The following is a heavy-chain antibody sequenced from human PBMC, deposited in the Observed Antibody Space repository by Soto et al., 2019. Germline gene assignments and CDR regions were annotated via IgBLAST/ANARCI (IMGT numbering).Heavy chain of an antibody. J-gene: IGHJ5*02. Sequence: PSETLSLTCTVSGGSISSYYWSWIRQPPGKGLEWIGYIYYSGSTNYNPSLKSRVTISVDTSKNQFSLKLSSVTAADTAVYYCAYSLGRSGNYPVKFDPWGQGTLVTVSS. V-gene: IGHV4-59*01. D-gene: IGHD3-10*01. CDR2: IYYSGST. CDR3: AYSLGRSGNYPVKFDP. CDR1: GGSISSYY.